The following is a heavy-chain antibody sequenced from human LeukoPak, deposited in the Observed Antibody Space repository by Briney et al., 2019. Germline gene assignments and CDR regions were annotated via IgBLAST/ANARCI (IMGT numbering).Heavy chain of an antibody. J-gene: IGHJ4*02. D-gene: IGHD1-7*01. Sequence: ASVKVSCKASGYTFTSYGISWVRQAPGQGLEWMGWISAYNGNTNYAQKLQGRVTMTTDTSTSTAYMELRSLRSDDTAVYYCARGGRNYDLATSYSSLFYFDYWGQGTLVTVSS. CDR3: ARGGRNYDLATSYSSLFYFDY. CDR2: ISAYNGNT. V-gene: IGHV1-18*01. CDR1: GYTFTSYG.